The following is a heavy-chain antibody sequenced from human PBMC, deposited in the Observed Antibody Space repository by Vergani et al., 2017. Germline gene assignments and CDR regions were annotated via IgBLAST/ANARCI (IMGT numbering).Heavy chain of an antibody. CDR3: ARDRGYFWSGYSYYYYYYGMDV. CDR2: INAGNGNT. V-gene: IGHV1-3*01. Sequence: QVQLVQSRAEVKKPGASVKVSCKASGYTFTSYAMHWVRQAPGQRLEWMGWINAGNGNTKYSQKFQGRVTITRDTSASTAYMELSSLRSEDTAVYYCARDRGYFWSGYSYYYYYYGMDVWGQGTTVTVSS. CDR1: GYTFTSYA. J-gene: IGHJ6*02. D-gene: IGHD3-3*01.